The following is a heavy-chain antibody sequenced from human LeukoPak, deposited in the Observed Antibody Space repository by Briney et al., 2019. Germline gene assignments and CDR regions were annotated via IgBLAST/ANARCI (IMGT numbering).Heavy chain of an antibody. Sequence: PGGSLRLSCAASGFSFGGYAMTWVCQAPRKGLEWVSSITYNGAATYYLDSVKARFTISRDNSRSTLYLQMDSLTAEDTALYYCAKDGLYFDGSTHIYYFDSWGQGTLVAVSS. CDR2: ITYNGAAT. V-gene: IGHV3-23*01. D-gene: IGHD3-9*01. J-gene: IGHJ4*02. CDR1: GFSFGGYA. CDR3: AKDGLYFDGSTHIYYFDS.